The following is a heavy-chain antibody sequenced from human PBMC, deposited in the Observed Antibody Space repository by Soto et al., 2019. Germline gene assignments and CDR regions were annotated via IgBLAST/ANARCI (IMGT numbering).Heavy chain of an antibody. CDR3: TRWKESYSDY. CDR2: IRSNYYGGTT. J-gene: IGHJ4*02. D-gene: IGHD1-1*01. V-gene: IGHV3-49*03. Sequence: GGSLRLSCTVSGFTFGDYAMSWFRQAPGKGLEWVSFIRSNYYGGTTEYAASVKGRFTISKDDSKSIAYLQMNSLKTEDTAVYYCTRWKESYSDYWGQGTLVTVSS. CDR1: GFTFGDYA.